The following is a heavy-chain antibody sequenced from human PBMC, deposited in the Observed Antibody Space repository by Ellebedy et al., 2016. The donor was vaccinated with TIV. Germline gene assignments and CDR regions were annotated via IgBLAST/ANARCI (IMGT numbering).Heavy chain of an antibody. D-gene: IGHD2-8*01. CDR3: ARREKYAYDY. V-gene: IGHV5-51*01. CDR1: GYSFTSYW. J-gene: IGHJ4*02. Sequence: PGGSLRPSCKGSGYSFTSYWIGWVRQMPGKGLEWMGFIYPGDSDIRYSPSFQGQVTISADKSISTAYLQWSSLKASDTAMYYCARREKYAYDYWGQGTLVTVSS. CDR2: IYPGDSDI.